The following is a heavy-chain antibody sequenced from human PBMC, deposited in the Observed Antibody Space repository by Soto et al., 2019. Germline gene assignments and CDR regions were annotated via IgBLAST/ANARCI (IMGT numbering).Heavy chain of an antibody. D-gene: IGHD3-22*01. CDR1: GGSISSSSYY. CDR2: IYYSGST. Sequence: QLQLQESGPGLVKPSETLSLTCTVSGGSISSSSYYWGWIRQPPGKGLEWIGSIYYSGSTYYNPSLKSRVTISVDTSKNQFSLKLSSVTAADTAVYYCATSSGYYLENFDYWGQGTLVTVSS. V-gene: IGHV4-39*01. J-gene: IGHJ4*02. CDR3: ATSSGYYLENFDY.